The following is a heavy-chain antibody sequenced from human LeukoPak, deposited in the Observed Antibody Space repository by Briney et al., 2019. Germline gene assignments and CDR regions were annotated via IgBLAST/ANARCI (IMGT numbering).Heavy chain of an antibody. CDR1: GFTFSSHS. D-gene: IGHD2-21*02. CDR2: IGPSGDST. CDR3: ARRLLSGGVTDFFDF. J-gene: IGHJ4*02. Sequence: GGSLRLSCAASGFTFSSHSMGWVRQPPGEGLGWVAAIGPSGDSTNYQDSVKGQCTITRDNSRNRLYLQMNTLTVEDTAIYYSARRLLSGGVTDFFDFGGQGALVTVSS. V-gene: IGHV3-23*01.